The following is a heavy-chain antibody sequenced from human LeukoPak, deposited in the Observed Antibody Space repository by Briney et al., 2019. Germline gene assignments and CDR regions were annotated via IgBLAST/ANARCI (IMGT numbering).Heavy chain of an antibody. CDR1: GYTFTSSD. CDR3: ARGPFYGSGSSLD. V-gene: IGHV1-8*01. D-gene: IGHD3-10*01. Sequence: ASVKVSCKASGYTFTSSDINWVRQATGQGLEWMGWMSPHSGNTGYAQKFQGRVTMTRNTSISTAYMELSSLRFEDTAVYYCARGPFYGSGSSLDWGQGTLVTVSS. CDR2: MSPHSGNT. J-gene: IGHJ4*02.